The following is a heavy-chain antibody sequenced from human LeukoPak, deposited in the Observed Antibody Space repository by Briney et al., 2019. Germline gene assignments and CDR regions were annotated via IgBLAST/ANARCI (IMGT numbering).Heavy chain of an antibody. Sequence: ASVKVSCKAFGYTLTSYYMHWVRQAPGQGLEWMGIINPSGGSTSYAQKFQGRVTMTRDTSTSTVYMELSSLRSEDTAVYYCATGRRTTGLDYWGQGTLVTVSS. CDR2: INPSGGST. CDR1: GYTLTSYY. J-gene: IGHJ4*02. V-gene: IGHV1-46*01. CDR3: ATGRRTTGLDY. D-gene: IGHD2-8*02.